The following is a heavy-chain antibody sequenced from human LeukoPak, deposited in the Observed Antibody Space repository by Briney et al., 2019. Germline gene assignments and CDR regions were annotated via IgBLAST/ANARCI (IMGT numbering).Heavy chain of an antibody. Sequence: PSETLSLTCAVYGGSFSGYYWSWIRQPPGKGLEWIGEINHSGSTNYNPSLKSRVTISVDTSKNQFSLKLSSVTAAGTAVYYCARIRTDYYDSSGDSNDYWGQGTLVTVSS. V-gene: IGHV4-34*01. CDR3: ARIRTDYYDSSGDSNDY. J-gene: IGHJ4*02. D-gene: IGHD3-22*01. CDR1: GGSFSGYY. CDR2: INHSGST.